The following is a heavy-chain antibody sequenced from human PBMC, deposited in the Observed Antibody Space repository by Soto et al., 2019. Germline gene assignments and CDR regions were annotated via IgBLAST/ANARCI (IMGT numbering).Heavy chain of an antibody. CDR1: GFTFSNAW. Sequence: PGGSLRLSCAAPGFTFSNAWMNWVRQAPGKGLEWVGRIKSKTDGGTTDYAAPVKGRFTISRDDSKNTLYLQMNSLKTEDTAVYYCTTMVRVYYYYYGMDVWGQGTTVTVSS. J-gene: IGHJ6*02. D-gene: IGHD3-10*01. CDR3: TTMVRVYYYYYGMDV. CDR2: IKSKTDGGTT. V-gene: IGHV3-15*07.